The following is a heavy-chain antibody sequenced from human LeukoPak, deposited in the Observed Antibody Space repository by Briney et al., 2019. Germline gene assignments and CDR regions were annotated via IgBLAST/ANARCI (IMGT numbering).Heavy chain of an antibody. CDR2: IYHSGST. J-gene: IGHJ4*02. Sequence: PSQTLSLTCAVSGGSISSGGYSWSWIRQPPGKGLEWIGYIYHSGSTYYNPSLKSRVTISVDRSKNQFSLKLSSVTAADTAVYYCARGRRRDGYNVDYWGQGTLDTVSS. CDR1: GGSISSGGYS. V-gene: IGHV4-30-2*01. D-gene: IGHD5-24*01. CDR3: ARGRRRDGYNVDY.